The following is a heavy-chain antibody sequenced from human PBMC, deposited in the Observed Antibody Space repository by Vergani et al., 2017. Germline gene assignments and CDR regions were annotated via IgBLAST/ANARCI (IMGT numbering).Heavy chain of an antibody. Sequence: QITLKESGPTLVKPTQTLTLSCTFSGFTLNTRGVSVAWIRQPPGKARDWLALIYWNDDQHYSPSLNNRVTITNDTSKNQVVLTMTNMDYVDTGSYYGVYRKTECVTTGCFSPFYYYYYMDVWGKGTTVTVSS. V-gene: IGHV2-5*04. CDR3: VYRKTECVTTGCFSPFYYYYYMDV. J-gene: IGHJ6*03. CDR1: GFTLNTRGVS. D-gene: IGHD4-11*01. CDR2: IYWNDDQ.